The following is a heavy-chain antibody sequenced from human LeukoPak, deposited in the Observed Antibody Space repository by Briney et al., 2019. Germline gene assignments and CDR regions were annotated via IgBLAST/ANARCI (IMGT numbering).Heavy chain of an antibody. CDR3: ASLLTPYHGSGGGGMDV. CDR2: IDSGGGST. V-gene: IGHV3-23*01. J-gene: IGHJ6*02. Sequence: GGSLRLSCVASEYTFSNYAMSWVRQAPGKGLEWVSSIDSGGGSTYYADSVKGRFTISRDNAKDTLYLQMTSLRVEDTAVYSCASLLTPYHGSGGGGMDVWGQGTTVTVSS. D-gene: IGHD3-10*01. CDR1: EYTFSNYA.